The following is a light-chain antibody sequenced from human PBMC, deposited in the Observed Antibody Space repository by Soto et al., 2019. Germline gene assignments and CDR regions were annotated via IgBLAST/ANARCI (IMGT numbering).Light chain of an antibody. CDR3: QTWGTGIQI. V-gene: IGLV4-69*01. J-gene: IGLJ2*01. CDR2: LNSDGSH. CDR1: SGHSSYA. Sequence: QAVVTQSPSASASLGASVKLTCTLSSGHSSYAIAWHQQQPEKGPWYLMKLNSDGSHSKGDGIPDRFSGSSSGAERYLTISSLQSEDEADYYCQTWGTGIQIFGGGTKLTVL.